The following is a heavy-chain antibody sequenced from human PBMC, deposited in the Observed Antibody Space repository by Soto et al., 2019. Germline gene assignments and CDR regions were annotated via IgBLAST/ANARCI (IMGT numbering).Heavy chain of an antibody. CDR2: IIPIFGTA. CDR3: ARDTRDIVTGLYYYYGMDV. Sequence: ASVKVSCKASGGTFSSYAISWVRQAPGQGLEWMGGIIPIFGTANYAQKFQGRVTITADKSTSTAYMELSSLRSEGTAVYYCARDTRDIVTGLYYYYGMDVWGQGTTVTVSS. CDR1: GGTFSSYA. V-gene: IGHV1-69*06. D-gene: IGHD2-15*01. J-gene: IGHJ6*02.